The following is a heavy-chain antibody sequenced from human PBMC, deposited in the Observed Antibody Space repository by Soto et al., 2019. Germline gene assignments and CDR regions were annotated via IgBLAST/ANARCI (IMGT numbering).Heavy chain of an antibody. CDR1: GFSLSTSGVG. V-gene: IGHV2-5*02. CDR3: AHRRGYYDILTGYYKRDNWFDP. D-gene: IGHD3-9*01. CDR2: IYWDDDK. Sequence: QITLKESGPTLVKPTQTLTLTCTFSGFSLSTSGVGVGWIRQPPGKALEWLALIYWDDDKRYSPSLKSRLTIPKETSKNQVVLTMTNMDPGDTATYYCAHRRGYYDILTGYYKRDNWFDPWGQGTLVTVSS. J-gene: IGHJ5*02.